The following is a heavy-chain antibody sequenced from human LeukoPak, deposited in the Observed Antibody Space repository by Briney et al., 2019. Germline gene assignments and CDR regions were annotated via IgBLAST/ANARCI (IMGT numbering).Heavy chain of an antibody. CDR3: TTEIRPVLLWFGELTADY. Sequence: PSETLSLTCTISGDSINSYHWSWLRQPPGSKLEWIGYFYYSGVTNYNPSLKSRVTISVDKSKNQFSLKLSFVTAEDTAVYYCTTEIRPVLLWFGELTADYWGQGTLVTVSS. CDR2: FYYSGVT. J-gene: IGHJ4*02. CDR1: GDSINSYH. D-gene: IGHD3-10*01. V-gene: IGHV4-59*12.